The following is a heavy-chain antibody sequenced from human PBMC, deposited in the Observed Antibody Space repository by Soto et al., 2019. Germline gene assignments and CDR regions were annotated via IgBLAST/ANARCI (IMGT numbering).Heavy chain of an antibody. Sequence: QVQPVQSGAEVKKPGSSVKVSCKASGGTFSSYTISWVRQAPGQGLEWMGGIIPILGTPNYAQKSQGRVTITADKSTSTAYMELSSLRSEDTAVYYCARGRVRRDGYNCNWYFDLWGRGTLVTVSS. CDR3: ARGRVRRDGYNCNWYFDL. CDR2: IIPILGTP. V-gene: IGHV1-69*06. D-gene: IGHD5-12*01. CDR1: GGTFSSYT. J-gene: IGHJ2*01.